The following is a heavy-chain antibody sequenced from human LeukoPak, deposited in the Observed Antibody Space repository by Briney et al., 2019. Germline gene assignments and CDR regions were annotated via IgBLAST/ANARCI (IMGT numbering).Heavy chain of an antibody. J-gene: IGHJ4*01. D-gene: IGHD6-19*01. V-gene: IGHV3-23*01. CDR3: ARGIYSSGWSYFDY. CDR2: LSASGGST. CDR1: GITLSNYG. Sequence: GGSLRLSCAISGITLSNYGMSWVRQPPGKGLEWVAGLSASGGSTNYADSVKGRFTISRDNSKNTLYLQMNSLRAEDTAVYYCARGIYSSGWSYFDYWGHGTLVTVSS.